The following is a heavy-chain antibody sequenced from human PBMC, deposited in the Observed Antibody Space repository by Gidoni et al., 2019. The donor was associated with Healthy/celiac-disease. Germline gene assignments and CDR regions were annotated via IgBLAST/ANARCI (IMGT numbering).Heavy chain of an antibody. CDR3: ARKGARWDVLEKFYFGVDV. Sequence: LEWVGGIVPVFGTGDYAQKFQGRVTITADESTSTAYMELSNLRSEDTAVYYCARKGARWDVLEKFYFGVDVWGQGTTVTVSS. CDR2: IVPVFGTG. J-gene: IGHJ6*02. D-gene: IGHD1-1*01. V-gene: IGHV1-69*01.